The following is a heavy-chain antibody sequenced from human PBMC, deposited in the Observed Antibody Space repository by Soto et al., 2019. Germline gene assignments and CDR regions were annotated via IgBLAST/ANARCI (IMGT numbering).Heavy chain of an antibody. V-gene: IGHV4-4*02. J-gene: IGHJ4*02. CDR2: IYRTGST. CDR1: GGSFTSNNW. Sequence: QVQLQESGPGLVKPSGTLSLTCAVSGGSFTSNNWWTWVRQPPGQGLEWIGEIYRTGSTNYNPSLKSRVTISLEKSENQFSLNVTSLTAADTAVYYCASRDPGTSVDYWGQGTLVTVSS. D-gene: IGHD1-7*01. CDR3: ASRDPGTSVDY.